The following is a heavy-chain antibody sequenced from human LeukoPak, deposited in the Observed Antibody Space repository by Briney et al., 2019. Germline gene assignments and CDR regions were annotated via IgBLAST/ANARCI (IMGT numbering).Heavy chain of an antibody. Sequence: GGSLRLSCAASGFTFGTYWMSWVRQAPGKGLEWVAHIKQDGSEKFYVDSVRGRFTISRDNAKTSLYLQMNSLRAEDTAVYYCARDRDAAVAYFDYWGQGISVTVSS. J-gene: IGHJ4*02. CDR2: IKQDGSEK. D-gene: IGHD4-23*01. CDR1: GFTFGTYW. CDR3: ARDRDAAVAYFDY. V-gene: IGHV3-7*01.